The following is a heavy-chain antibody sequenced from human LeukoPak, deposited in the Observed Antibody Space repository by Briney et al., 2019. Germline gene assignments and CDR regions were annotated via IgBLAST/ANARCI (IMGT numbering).Heavy chain of an antibody. CDR2: IKQDGSEK. J-gene: IGHJ3*02. V-gene: IGHV3-7*01. CDR1: GFTFSSYW. CDR3: ARDPRMGMDAFDI. D-gene: IGHD3-16*01. Sequence: GGSLRLSCAASGFTFSSYWMSWVRQAPGKGLEWVANIKQDGSEKYYVDSVKGRFTISRDNAKNSLYLQMNSLRAEDTAVYYCARDPRMGMDAFDIWGQGTMVTVSS.